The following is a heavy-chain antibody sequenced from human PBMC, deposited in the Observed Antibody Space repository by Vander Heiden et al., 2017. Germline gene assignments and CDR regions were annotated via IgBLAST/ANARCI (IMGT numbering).Heavy chain of an antibody. CDR1: GFTFSSYA. V-gene: IGHV3-23*01. CDR3: AKGRHQTYAFDI. Sequence: EVQLLESGGGLVQPGGSLRLSCAASGFTFSSYAMSWVRQAPGKGLEWVSAISGSGGSTYYADAVKGRFTISRDNSKKTLYLKMKSMRAEDTAVYYCAKGRHQTYAFDIWGQGTMVTVSS. J-gene: IGHJ3*02. CDR2: ISGSGGST.